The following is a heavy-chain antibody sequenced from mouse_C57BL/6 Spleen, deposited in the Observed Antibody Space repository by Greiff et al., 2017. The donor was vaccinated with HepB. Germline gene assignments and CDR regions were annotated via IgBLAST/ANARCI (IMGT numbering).Heavy chain of an antibody. CDR3: ARYDDTTVGEDYAMDY. J-gene: IGHJ4*01. D-gene: IGHD1-1*01. CDR2: IRNKANGYTT. CDR1: GFTFTDYY. V-gene: IGHV7-3*01. Sequence: DVQLQESGGGLVQPGGSLSLSCAASGFTFTDYYMSWVRQPPGKALEWLGFIRNKANGYTTEYSASVKGRFTISRDNSQSILYLQMNALRAEDSATYYCARYDDTTVGEDYAMDYWGQGTSVTVSS.